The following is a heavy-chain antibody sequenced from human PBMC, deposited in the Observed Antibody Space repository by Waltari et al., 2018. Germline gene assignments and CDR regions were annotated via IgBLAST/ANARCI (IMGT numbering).Heavy chain of an antibody. CDR3: ARDRGRGLYLDS. Sequence: QLQLHESGPGLVRPSGTLSLACVFSADSVTNTYWWRWGRQSPGKGLEWIGQIHGSGRANYNPSFGSRVSVSMDTSNNQFSLKVTSATAADTAVYYCARDRGRGLYLDSWGQGILVTVSP. D-gene: IGHD2-15*01. J-gene: IGHJ4*02. CDR1: ADSVTNTYW. CDR2: IHGSGRA. V-gene: IGHV4-4*02.